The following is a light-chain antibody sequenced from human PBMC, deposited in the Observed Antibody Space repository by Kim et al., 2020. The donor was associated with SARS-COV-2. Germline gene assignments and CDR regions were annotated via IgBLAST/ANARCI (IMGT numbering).Light chain of an antibody. V-gene: IGKV1-33*01. CDR2: DAF. CDR3: QHYDTLPPSYT. Sequence: LNWYQQKAGTAPRLLVYDAFNLKAGVPSRFSGSGSGTEFFFNIASLQPEDSATYYCQHYDTLPPSYTFGQGTKVDIK. J-gene: IGKJ2*01.